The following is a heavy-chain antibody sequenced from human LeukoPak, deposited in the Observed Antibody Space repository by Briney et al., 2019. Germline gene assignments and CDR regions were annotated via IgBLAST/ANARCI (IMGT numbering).Heavy chain of an antibody. CDR1: GGSTSSYY. D-gene: IGHD3-9*01. J-gene: IGHJ4*02. CDR2: IYNTGNT. V-gene: IGHV4-4*07. CDR3: ARDHYDILTGYYSFDY. Sequence: PSETLSLTCSVSGGSTSSYYWGWIRQPAGKGLEWNGRIYNTGNTDYNPSLKSRVTMSVDTSKNQFSLKLSSVTAADTAVYYCARDHYDILTGYYSFDYWGQRTLVTVSS.